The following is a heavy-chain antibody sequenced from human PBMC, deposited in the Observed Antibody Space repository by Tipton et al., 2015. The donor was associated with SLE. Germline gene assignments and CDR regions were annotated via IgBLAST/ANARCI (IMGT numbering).Heavy chain of an antibody. CDR3: AKELSSTSRGSFDD. D-gene: IGHD1-26*01. CDR1: GFTFSSYA. V-gene: IGHV3-23*01. CDR2: IVGGGTRT. J-gene: IGHJ4*02. Sequence: SLRLSCAASGFTFSSYAMNWVRQAPRKGLEWVSGIVGGGTRTFYSDSVKGRFIVSRDNFKNTLHLQMTSLRTEDTAVYYCAKELSSTSRGSFDDWGQGTLVSVSS.